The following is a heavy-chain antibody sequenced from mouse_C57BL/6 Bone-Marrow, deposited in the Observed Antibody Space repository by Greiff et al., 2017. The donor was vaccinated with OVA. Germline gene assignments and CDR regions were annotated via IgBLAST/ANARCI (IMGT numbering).Heavy chain of an antibody. D-gene: IGHD4-1*01. Sequence: QVQLKESGAELVMPGASVKLSCKASGYTFTSYWMHWVKQRPGQGLEWIGEIDPSDSYTNYNQKFKGKSTLTVDKSSSTAYMQLSSLTSEDSAVYYCARRWVFDYWGQGTTLTVSS. V-gene: IGHV1-69*01. CDR3: ARRWVFDY. CDR1: GYTFTSYW. CDR2: IDPSDSYT. J-gene: IGHJ2*01.